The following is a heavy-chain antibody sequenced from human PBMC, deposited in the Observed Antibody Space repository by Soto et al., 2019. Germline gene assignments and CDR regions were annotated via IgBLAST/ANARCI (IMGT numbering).Heavy chain of an antibody. Sequence: QVQLQESGPGLVKPSETLSLTCTVSGASISSHYWSWIRQSPGKGLEWLGYIYYSGSTDYNPSLKRRLTISVDTSKNHLSLRLSSVTAADTAVYYCARPIGTTPAVWYFDLWGRGTLVKVSS. CDR2: IYYSGST. D-gene: IGHD1-26*01. CDR1: GASISSHY. CDR3: ARPIGTTPAVWYFDL. J-gene: IGHJ2*01. V-gene: IGHV4-59*08.